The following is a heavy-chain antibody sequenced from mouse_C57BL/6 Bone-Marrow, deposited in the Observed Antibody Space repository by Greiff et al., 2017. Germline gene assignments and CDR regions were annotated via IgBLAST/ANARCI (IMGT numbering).Heavy chain of an antibody. D-gene: IGHD2-5*01. V-gene: IGHV5-4*01. Sequence: EVQRVESGGGLVKPGGSLKLSCAASGFTFSSYAMSWVRQTPEKRLEWVATISDGGSYTYYPDNVKGRFTISRDNAKNNLYLQMSHLKSEDTAMYYCASYYSNYDWFAYWGQGTLVTVSA. CDR3: ASYYSNYDWFAY. CDR1: GFTFSSYA. CDR2: ISDGGSYT. J-gene: IGHJ3*01.